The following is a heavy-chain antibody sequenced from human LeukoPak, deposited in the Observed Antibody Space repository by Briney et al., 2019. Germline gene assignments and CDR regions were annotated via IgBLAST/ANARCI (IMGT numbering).Heavy chain of an antibody. CDR3: AREGGPYRPLDY. V-gene: IGHV4-4*02. Sequence: PSETLSLTCSVSGGSISSTNWWTWVRQPPGEGLEWIGEVHLSGRTNYNPSLESRVTMSVDMSENHISLKLTSVTAADTAVYYCAREGGPYRPLDYSGQGTLVTVSS. CDR1: GGSISSTNW. CDR2: VHLSGRT. J-gene: IGHJ4*02.